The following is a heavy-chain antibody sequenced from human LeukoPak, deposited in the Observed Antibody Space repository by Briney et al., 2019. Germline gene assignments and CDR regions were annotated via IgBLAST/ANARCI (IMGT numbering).Heavy chain of an antibody. CDR2: IRWYGGSS. V-gene: IGHV3-43D*03. Sequence: GGSLRLSCAASGFTFDDYAMHWVRQAPGNGLEWVSLIRWYGGSSCDAGSVKGRFTISRDNSKSSLYLQMNSLRAEDTALYYCAKDGGRDYYDSSGYFDWGQGTLVTVSS. CDR1: GFTFDDYA. D-gene: IGHD3-22*01. J-gene: IGHJ4*02. CDR3: AKDGGRDYYDSSGYFD.